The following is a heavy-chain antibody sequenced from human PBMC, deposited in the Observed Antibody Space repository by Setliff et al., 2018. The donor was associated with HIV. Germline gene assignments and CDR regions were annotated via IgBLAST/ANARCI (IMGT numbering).Heavy chain of an antibody. CDR3: ARGGSAVHPLDY. J-gene: IGHJ4*02. Sequence: PSETLSLTCAVYGGSVSAYYWSWVRQPPGKGLECIGKISHTGSATYNASLESRVTMSVDRAKKQISLRLTSVTAADTAVYYCARGGSAVHPLDYWGQGTPVTVS. D-gene: IGHD2-15*01. CDR2: ISHTGSA. CDR1: GGSVSAYY. V-gene: IGHV4-34*01.